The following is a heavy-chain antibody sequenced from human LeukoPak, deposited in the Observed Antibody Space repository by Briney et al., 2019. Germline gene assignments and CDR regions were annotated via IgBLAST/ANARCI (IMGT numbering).Heavy chain of an antibody. D-gene: IGHD6-13*01. CDR2: INPSGGST. Sequence: ASVKVSCKASGYTFTSYYMHWVRQAPGQGLEWMGIINPSGGSTSYAQKFQGRVTITRNTSISTAYMELSSLRSEDTAVYYCARDPTAAAGTGWGQGTLVTVSS. CDR3: ARDPTAAAGTG. J-gene: IGHJ4*02. CDR1: GYTFTSYY. V-gene: IGHV1-46*01.